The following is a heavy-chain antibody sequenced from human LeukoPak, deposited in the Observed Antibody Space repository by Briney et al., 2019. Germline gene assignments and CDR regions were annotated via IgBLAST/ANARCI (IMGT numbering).Heavy chain of an antibody. V-gene: IGHV3-11*01. J-gene: IGHJ4*02. CDR2: MSNSGSTI. CDR3: ASVLWFGGIFFDY. D-gene: IGHD3-10*01. CDR1: GFCFSDYY. Sequence: GGSLRLSCAASGFCFSDYYMSWLRQAPGKGLEWVSYMSNSGSTIYYADSVKGRFTISRDNTKNSLYLQMNSLRAEDTAVYYCASVLWFGGIFFDYWGQGTLVTVSS.